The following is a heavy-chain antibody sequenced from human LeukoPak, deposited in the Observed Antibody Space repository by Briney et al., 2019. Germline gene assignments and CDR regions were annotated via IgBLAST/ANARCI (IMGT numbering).Heavy chain of an antibody. V-gene: IGHV4-34*01. CDR2: ISHSGST. CDR1: GGSFSGYY. D-gene: IGHD6-6*01. CDR3: ARDPARHTYYYYYYGMDV. J-gene: IGHJ6*02. Sequence: SETLSLTCAVYGGSFSGYYWSWIRQPPGKGLEWIGEISHSGSTNYNPSLKSRVTISVDTSKNQFSLKLSSVTAADTAVYYCARDPARHTYYYYYYGMDVWGQGTTVTVSS.